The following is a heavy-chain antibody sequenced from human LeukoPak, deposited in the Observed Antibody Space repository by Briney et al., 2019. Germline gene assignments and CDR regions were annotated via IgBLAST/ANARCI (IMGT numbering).Heavy chain of an antibody. Sequence: PGGSLRLSCSASGFAFSSYAMHWVRQAPGKGLEYVSAISSNGGSTSYADSVKARFIISRDNSKNTLYLQMSSLRAEDTAVYYCVKNLEEEVWALDIWGQGTMVIVSS. CDR2: ISSNGGST. J-gene: IGHJ3*02. CDR1: GFAFSSYA. D-gene: IGHD3-16*01. CDR3: VKNLEEEVWALDI. V-gene: IGHV3-64D*06.